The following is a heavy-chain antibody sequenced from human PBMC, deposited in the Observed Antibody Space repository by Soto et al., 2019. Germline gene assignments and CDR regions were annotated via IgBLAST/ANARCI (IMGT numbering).Heavy chain of an antibody. CDR2: ISAYNGNT. CDR3: ARDIFGLLTLGVSDF. D-gene: IGHD3-10*02. Sequence: QVQLVQSGAEVKKPGASAKVSCKASGYTFTSYGISWVRQAPGQGLEWMGWISAYNGNTKYSQKFQGRVTITVDTSASTAYMEMSSLRSEDTAVYYCARDIFGLLTLGVSDFWGQGTLVTVSS. CDR1: GYTFTSYG. V-gene: IGHV1-18*04. J-gene: IGHJ4*02.